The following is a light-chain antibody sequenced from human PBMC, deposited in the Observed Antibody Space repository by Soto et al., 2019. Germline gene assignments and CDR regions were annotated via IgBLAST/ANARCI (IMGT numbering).Light chain of an antibody. CDR3: PQYFNWPLTWT. CDR1: QSIRTN. J-gene: IGKJ1*01. V-gene: IGKV3-15*01. Sequence: EIELTQSPATLSVSAGGTVTLSCRASQSIRTNVAWYQQIPGQAPRLLVYGASTRATGVPARFSGSGSGIEFTLTISRLQSEDFAFYFWPQYFNWPLTWTFGPGTKVQIK. CDR2: GAS.